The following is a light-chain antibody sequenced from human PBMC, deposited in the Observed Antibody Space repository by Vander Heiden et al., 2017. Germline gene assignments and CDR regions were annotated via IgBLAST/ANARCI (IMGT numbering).Light chain of an antibody. Sequence: EIVLTQSPGTLSLSPGERAIVSCRASQSVSSSSLAWYQQKPGQGPRLLIYGASSRATGIPDRFSGSGSGTDFTLTITRLEPEDFAVYYCQQYSRIPITFGQGTRLEIK. V-gene: IGKV3-20*01. J-gene: IGKJ5*01. CDR2: GAS. CDR1: QSVSSSS. CDR3: QQYSRIPIT.